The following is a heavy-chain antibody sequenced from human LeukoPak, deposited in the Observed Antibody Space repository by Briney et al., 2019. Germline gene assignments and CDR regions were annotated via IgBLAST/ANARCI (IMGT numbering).Heavy chain of an antibody. V-gene: IGHV4-61*02. CDR3: ARGRSEDYYGMDV. Sequence: SETLSLTCTVSGGSISSGSYYWSWIRQPAGKGLEWIGRIYTSGSNNYNPSLKSRVTISVDTSKNHFSLKLSSVTAADTAVYYCARGRSEDYYGMDVWRQGTTVTVSS. J-gene: IGHJ6*01. CDR2: IYTSGSN. D-gene: IGHD5-24*01. CDR1: GGSISSGSYY.